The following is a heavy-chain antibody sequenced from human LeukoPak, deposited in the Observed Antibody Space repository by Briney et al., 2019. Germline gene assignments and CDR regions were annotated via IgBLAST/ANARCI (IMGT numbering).Heavy chain of an antibody. V-gene: IGHV3-66*01. D-gene: IGHD3-22*01. CDR1: GFTVSSNY. Sequence: GGSLRLSCAASGFTVSSNYMSWVRQAPGKGLEWVSVIYSGGSTYYADSVKGRFTISRDNSKNTLYLQMNSLRAEDTAVYYCARDGRYYYDSSGYHYGDYWGQGTLVTVSS. CDR2: IYSGGST. J-gene: IGHJ4*02. CDR3: ARDGRYYYDSSGYHYGDY.